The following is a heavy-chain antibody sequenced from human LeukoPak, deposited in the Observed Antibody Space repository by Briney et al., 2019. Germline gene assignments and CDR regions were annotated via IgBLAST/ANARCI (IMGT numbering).Heavy chain of an antibody. CDR2: ISNNGGYT. V-gene: IGHV3-23*01. D-gene: IGHD2-15*01. Sequence: GGSLRLSCAGSGFTFSSYAVSWVRQAPGKGLEWVSAISNNGGYTYYADSVQGRFTISRDNSKSTLCLQMNSLRAEDTAVYYCAKQLGYCSDGSCYFPYWGQGTLVTVSS. CDR1: GFTFSSYA. J-gene: IGHJ4*02. CDR3: AKQLGYCSDGSCYFPY.